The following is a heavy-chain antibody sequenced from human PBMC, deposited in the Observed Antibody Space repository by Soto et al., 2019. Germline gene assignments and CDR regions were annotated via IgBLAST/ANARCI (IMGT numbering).Heavy chain of an antibody. CDR1: GFTFSSYG. CDR3: AKALREYCSGGSCYSGYYYGMDV. J-gene: IGHJ6*02. CDR2: ISYDGSNK. D-gene: IGHD2-15*01. Sequence: GGSLRLSCAASGFTFSSYGMHWVRQAPGKGLEWVAVISYDGSNKYYADSVKGRFTISRDNSKNTLYLQMNSLRAEDTAVYYCAKALREYCSGGSCYSGYYYGMDVWVQGTTVTVS. V-gene: IGHV3-30*18.